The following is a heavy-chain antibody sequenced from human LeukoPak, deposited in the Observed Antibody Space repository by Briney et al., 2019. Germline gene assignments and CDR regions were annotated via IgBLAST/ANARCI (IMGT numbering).Heavy chain of an antibody. D-gene: IGHD1-26*01. J-gene: IGHJ4*02. CDR1: GFTFSSDR. CDR2: TTQDGSGK. CDR3: TRARVGGTISFEY. Sequence: GGSLRLSCVASGFTFSSDRMAWVRQAPGKGLEGVASTTQDGSGKYYVDSVRGRFTISRDNAKSSLYLQMNSLRAEDSAVYYCTRARVGGTISFEYWGQGTLVTVSS. V-gene: IGHV3-7*03.